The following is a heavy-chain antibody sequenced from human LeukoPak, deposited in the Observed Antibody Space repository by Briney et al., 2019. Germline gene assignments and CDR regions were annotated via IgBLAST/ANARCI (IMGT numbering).Heavy chain of an antibody. CDR3: ARGLRYGSGSYASDY. Sequence: GASVKVSCKASGYTFTSYGISWVRQAPGQGLEWMGWITAYNGYTNYAQKLQGRVTMATDTSTSTAYMELRSLTSDDTAVYYCARGLRYGSGSYASDYWGQGTSVTVSS. CDR1: GYTFTSYG. J-gene: IGHJ4*02. CDR2: ITAYNGYT. V-gene: IGHV1-18*01. D-gene: IGHD3-10*01.